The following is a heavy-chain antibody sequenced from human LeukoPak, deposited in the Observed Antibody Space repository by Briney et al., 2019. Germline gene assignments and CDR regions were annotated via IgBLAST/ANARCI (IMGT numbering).Heavy chain of an antibody. V-gene: IGHV1-46*01. CDR1: GYTFTSYY. J-gene: IGHJ6*04. Sequence: ASVKVTCKASGYTFTSYYMHWVRQPPAQGLESMGIINPSGGSTSYAQNFQGRVTMTVDTSTSTVFMELSSLSSGDAAGHYCARGVDKSRGLWLYGMDVWGEGTTVTVSS. CDR3: ARGVDKSRGLWLYGMDV. D-gene: IGHD5-18*01. CDR2: INPSGGST.